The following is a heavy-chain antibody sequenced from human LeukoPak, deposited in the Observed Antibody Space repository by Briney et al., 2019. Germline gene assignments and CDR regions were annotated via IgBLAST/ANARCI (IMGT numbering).Heavy chain of an antibody. CDR2: ISAHNGNT. Sequence: ASVKVSCKASGYTFTTHGIAWVRQAPGQGLEWMGWISAHNGNTNYAQSLQGRVTMTTDTSTNPAYMELRSLRSDDTAVYYCARDGYFDLWGRGTLVTVSS. CDR3: ARDGYFDL. V-gene: IGHV1-18*01. CDR1: GYTFTTHG. J-gene: IGHJ2*01.